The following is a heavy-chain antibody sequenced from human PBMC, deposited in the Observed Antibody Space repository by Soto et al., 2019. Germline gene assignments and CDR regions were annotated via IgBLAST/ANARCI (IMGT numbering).Heavy chain of an antibody. Sequence: GASVKVSFKASGYTFTGYYMHWVRQAPGQGLEWMGWINPNSGGTNYAQKFQGWVTMTRDTSISTAYMELSRLRSDDTAVYYCARDPTLMSIAVAGPFNGNAFDIWGQGTMVTVSS. CDR2: INPNSGGT. V-gene: IGHV1-2*04. CDR1: GYTFTGYY. D-gene: IGHD6-19*01. CDR3: ARDPTLMSIAVAGPFNGNAFDI. J-gene: IGHJ3*02.